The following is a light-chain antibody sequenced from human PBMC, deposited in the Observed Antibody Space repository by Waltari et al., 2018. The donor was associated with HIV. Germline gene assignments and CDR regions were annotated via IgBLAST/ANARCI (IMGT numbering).Light chain of an antibody. CDR3: ASYITSATPV. Sequence: QSALTQPASVSGSPGQSITISCDVDDYKYVSWYQPHPDKAPKVIIYDVTNRPSGLSYRFSGSKSGTTATLTISGLQPEDEADYFCASYITSATPVFGGGTKLTVL. CDR1: DVDDYKY. V-gene: IGLV2-14*01. CDR2: DVT. J-gene: IGLJ2*01.